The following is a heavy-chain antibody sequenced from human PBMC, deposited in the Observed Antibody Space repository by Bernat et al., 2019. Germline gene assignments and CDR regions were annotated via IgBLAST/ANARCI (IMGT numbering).Heavy chain of an antibody. J-gene: IGHJ4*02. CDR3: ASEVHSSGRSGIFDY. V-gene: IGHV3-30-3*01. CDR1: GFTFSTSV. Sequence: QVQLVESGGGVVQPGRSLRLSCAASGFTFSTSVLHWVRQAPGKGLEWVTLISPNGSSKQYADSVRGRFTIARDDSKNTLYLQMNGLRTEDTAVYYCASEVHSSGRSGIFDYWGQGTLVTVPS. CDR2: ISPNGSSK. D-gene: IGHD6-19*01.